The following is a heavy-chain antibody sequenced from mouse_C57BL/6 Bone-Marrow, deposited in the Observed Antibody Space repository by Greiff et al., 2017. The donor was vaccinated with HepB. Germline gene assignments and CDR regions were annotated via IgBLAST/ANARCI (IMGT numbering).Heavy chain of an antibody. V-gene: IGHV1-50*01. CDR3: ARATVPAWFAY. J-gene: IGHJ3*01. Sequence: QVQLKQPGAELVKPGASVKLSCKASGYTFTSYWMQWVKQRPGQGLEWIGEIDPSDSYTNYNQKFKGKATLTVDTSSSTAYMPLSSLTSEDSAVYYCARATVPAWFAYWGQGTLVTVSA. CDR1: GYTFTSYW. D-gene: IGHD1-1*01. CDR2: IDPSDSYT.